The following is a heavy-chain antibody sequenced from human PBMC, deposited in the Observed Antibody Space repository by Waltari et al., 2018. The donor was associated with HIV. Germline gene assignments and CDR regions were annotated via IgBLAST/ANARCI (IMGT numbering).Heavy chain of an antibody. V-gene: IGHV1-3*01. Sequence: QVHLLQSGAEVKKPGASVRLSCDSSGYSFTAYPVHWVRQAPGRRPGWLGRINPGRGLTGYSEKFQLRLTITRDTRATTTYMELRGLTSEDTAVYYCARGKTAAGTALGSWGQGTQVIVSP. CDR3: ARGKTAAGTALGS. CDR1: GYSFTAYP. D-gene: IGHD6-13*01. J-gene: IGHJ5*02. CDR2: INPGRGLT.